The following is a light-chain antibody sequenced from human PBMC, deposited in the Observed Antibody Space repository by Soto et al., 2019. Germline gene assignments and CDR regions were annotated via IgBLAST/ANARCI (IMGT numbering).Light chain of an antibody. J-gene: IGKJ2*01. CDR3: QQYISYPYT. Sequence: DIQMTQFPSTLSASVGDRVTVTCRASQTTNTWLAWYQQKPGTAPKRLIYDAASLEGGVPSRVSASGSGTEFTLTISSLQPDALATYYCQQYISYPYTFGQGTKVEIK. V-gene: IGKV1-5*01. CDR2: DAA. CDR1: QTTNTW.